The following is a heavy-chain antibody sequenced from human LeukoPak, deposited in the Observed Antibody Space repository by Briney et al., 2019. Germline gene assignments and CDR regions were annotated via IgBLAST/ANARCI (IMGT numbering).Heavy chain of an antibody. CDR2: ISSSGSTI. CDR1: GFTFSSYE. V-gene: IGHV3-48*03. Sequence: PGGSLRLSCAVSGFTFSSYEMNWVRQAPGKGLEWVSYISSSGSTIYYADSVKGRFTISRDNAKNSLYLQMNSLRAEDTAVYYCARENHSYSSGWYRYFDYWGQGTLVTVSS. CDR3: ARENHSYSSGWYRYFDY. J-gene: IGHJ4*02. D-gene: IGHD6-19*01.